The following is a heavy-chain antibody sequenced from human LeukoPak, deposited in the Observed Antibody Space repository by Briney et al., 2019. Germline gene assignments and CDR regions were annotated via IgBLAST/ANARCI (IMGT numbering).Heavy chain of an antibody. Sequence: ASETLSLTCTVSGGSISSYYWSWFRQPAGKGLEWIGRIYTSGSTNYNPSLKSRVTMSVDTSKNQFSLKLTSVTAADTAVYYCARLVVITTFDWFDPWGEGTLVTVSS. D-gene: IGHD3-22*01. V-gene: IGHV4-4*07. CDR1: GGSISSYY. J-gene: IGHJ5*02. CDR2: IYTSGST. CDR3: ARLVVITTFDWFDP.